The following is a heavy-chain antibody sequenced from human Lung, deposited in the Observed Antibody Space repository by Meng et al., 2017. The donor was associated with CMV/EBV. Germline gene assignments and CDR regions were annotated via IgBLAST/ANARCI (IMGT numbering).Heavy chain of an antibody. CDR2: IYYSGST. CDR3: ASPLGILGIVDL. V-gene: IGHV4-39*01. Sequence: QLQLQGSRPGLVKPSETLSLTCTVSGGSISSSSYYWGWIRQPPGKGLEWIGSIYYSGSTYYNPSLKSRVTISVDTSKNQFSLKLSSVTAADTAVYYCASPLGILGIVDLWGRGTLVTVSS. CDR1: GGSISSSSYY. D-gene: IGHD7-27*01. J-gene: IGHJ2*01.